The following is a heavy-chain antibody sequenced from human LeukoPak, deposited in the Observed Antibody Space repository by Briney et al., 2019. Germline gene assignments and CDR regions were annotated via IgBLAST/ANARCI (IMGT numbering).Heavy chain of an antibody. J-gene: IGHJ2*01. CDR3: TRDAGGYPDWYSDL. CDR1: GFTFSDYY. CDR2: ISSSGSTI. D-gene: IGHD5-18*01. V-gene: IGHV3-11*04. Sequence: PGGSLRLSCAASGFTFSDYYMSWIRQAPGKGLEWVSYISSSGSTIYYADSVKGRFTISRDNAKNSLYLQMNALRDEDTALYYCTRDAGGYPDWYSDLWGRGTLVTVAS.